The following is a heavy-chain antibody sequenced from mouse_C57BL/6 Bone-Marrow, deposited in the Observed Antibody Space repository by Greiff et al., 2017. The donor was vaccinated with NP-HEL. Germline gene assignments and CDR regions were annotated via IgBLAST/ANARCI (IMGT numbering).Heavy chain of an antibody. CDR3: ATYGNYGYAMDY. D-gene: IGHD2-1*01. Sequence: VQLKESGPGLVKPSQSLSLTCSVTGYSITSGYYWNWIRQFPGNKLEWMGYISYDGSNNYNPSLKNRISITRDTSKNQFFLKLNSVTTEDTATYYCATYGNYGYAMDYWGQGTSVTVSS. CDR1: GYSITSGYY. CDR2: ISYDGSN. J-gene: IGHJ4*01. V-gene: IGHV3-6*01.